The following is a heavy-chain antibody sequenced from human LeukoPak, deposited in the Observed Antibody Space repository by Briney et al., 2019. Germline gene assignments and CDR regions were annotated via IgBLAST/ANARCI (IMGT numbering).Heavy chain of an antibody. CDR1: GFTFSSYW. D-gene: IGHD2-15*01. J-gene: IGHJ3*02. V-gene: IGHV3-74*01. CDR2: INSDGSST. CDR3: ARAFIVEDAFDI. Sequence: AGGSLRLSCAASGFTFSSYWMHWVRQAPGKGLVWVSRINSDGSSTSYADSVKGRFTISRDNAKNTLYLQMNSLRAEDTAVYYCARAFIVEDAFDIWGQGTMVTVSS.